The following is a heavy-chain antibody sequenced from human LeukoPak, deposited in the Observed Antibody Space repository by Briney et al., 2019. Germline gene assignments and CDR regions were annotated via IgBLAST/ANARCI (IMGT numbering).Heavy chain of an antibody. Sequence: AASVKVSCKASGYTFTGYYMRWVRQAPGQGLEWMGWINPNSGGTNYAQKFQARVTMTRDTSISTAYMELSRLRSDDTAVYYCARIVPSSWYDDYYYGMDVWGQGTTVTVSS. CDR2: INPNSGGT. CDR3: ARIVPSSWYDDYYYGMDV. D-gene: IGHD6-13*01. V-gene: IGHV1-2*02. J-gene: IGHJ6*02. CDR1: GYTFTGYY.